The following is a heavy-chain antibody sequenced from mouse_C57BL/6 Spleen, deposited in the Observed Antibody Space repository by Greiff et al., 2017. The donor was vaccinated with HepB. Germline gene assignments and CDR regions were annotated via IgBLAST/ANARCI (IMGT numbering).Heavy chain of an antibody. CDR3: ARRALYAMDY. J-gene: IGHJ4*01. CDR1: GFTFSDYG. Sequence: EVKVVESGGGLVKPGGSLKLSCAASGFTFSDYGMHWVRQTPEKGLEWVAYISSGSSTIYYADTVKGRFTISRDNAKNTLFLQMTSLRSEDTAKYYCARRALYAMDYWGQGTSVTVSS. CDR2: ISSGSSTI. D-gene: IGHD3-3*01. V-gene: IGHV5-17*01.